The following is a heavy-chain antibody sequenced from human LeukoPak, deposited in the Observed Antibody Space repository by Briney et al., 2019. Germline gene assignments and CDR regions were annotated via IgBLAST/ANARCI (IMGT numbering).Heavy chain of an antibody. V-gene: IGHV2-70*11. CDR2: IDWDDDK. CDR1: GFSLSTSGMC. D-gene: IGHD6-19*01. Sequence: SESGPTLVKPTQTLTLTCTFSGFSLSTSGMCVSWIRQPPGKALEWLARIDWDDDKYYSTSLKTRLTISKDTSKNQVVLTMTNMDPVDTATYYCARFLGGSSGWYFDAFDIWGQGTMVTVSS. J-gene: IGHJ3*02. CDR3: ARFLGGSSGWYFDAFDI.